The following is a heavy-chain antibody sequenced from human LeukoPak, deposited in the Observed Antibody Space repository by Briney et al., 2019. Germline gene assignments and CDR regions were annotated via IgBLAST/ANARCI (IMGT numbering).Heavy chain of an antibody. D-gene: IGHD1-1*01. V-gene: IGHV3-23*01. J-gene: IGHJ4*02. CDR2: ISGSGGST. CDR3: ARVAKERVGGVYYFDY. Sequence: PGGSLRLSCTASGCTFSSYAMSWVRQAPGQGLGLESTISGSGGSTYYADSVKGRFTISRDNSKNTLYLQMNSLRAGDTAVYYCARVAKERVGGVYYFDYWGQGTLVTVSS. CDR1: GCTFSSYA.